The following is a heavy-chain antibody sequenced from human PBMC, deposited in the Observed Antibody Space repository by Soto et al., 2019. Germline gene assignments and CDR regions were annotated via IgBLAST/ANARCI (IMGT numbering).Heavy chain of an antibody. CDR3: ATFFGSTASSWFDP. V-gene: IGHV4-31*02. J-gene: IGHJ5*02. Sequence: WTWIRQHPGNGLEWIGYIYYSGTTYYNPSLKSRVTMSLDTSENQFSLKLSSVTAADTAVYYCATFFGSTASSWFDPWGQGILVTVSS. D-gene: IGHD1-26*01. CDR2: IYYSGTT.